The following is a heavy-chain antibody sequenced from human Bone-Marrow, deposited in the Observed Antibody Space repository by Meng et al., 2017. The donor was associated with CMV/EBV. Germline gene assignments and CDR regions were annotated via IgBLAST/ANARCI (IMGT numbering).Heavy chain of an antibody. CDR1: GFTFSSYW. J-gene: IGHJ6*02. CDR2: INSDGSST. V-gene: IGHV3-74*01. Sequence: GESLKISCAASGFTFSSYWMHWVRQAPGKGLVWVSRINSDGSSTSYADSVKGRFTISRDNAKNTLYLQMNSLRAEDTAVYYCARDSLTAGYYGMDVWGQGATVTVSS. D-gene: IGHD1-20*01. CDR3: ARDSLTAGYYGMDV.